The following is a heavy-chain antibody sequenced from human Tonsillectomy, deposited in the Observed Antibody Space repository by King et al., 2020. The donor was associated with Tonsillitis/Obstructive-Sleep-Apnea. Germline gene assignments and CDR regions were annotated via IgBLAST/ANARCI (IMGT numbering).Heavy chain of an antibody. D-gene: IGHD2/OR15-2a*01. J-gene: IGHJ4*02. V-gene: IGHV3-66*01. CDR2: IYSGGRT. Sequence: VQLVEFGGGLVQPGGSLRLSCAASGFTVSSNYMSWVRQAPGKGLEWVSVIYSGGRTYYAATVKGRFTISRDNSKNTLHLQMNSLRAEDTAVYYCATSSIFYEYGGQGTLVTVSS. CDR1: GFTVSSNY. CDR3: ATSSIFYEY.